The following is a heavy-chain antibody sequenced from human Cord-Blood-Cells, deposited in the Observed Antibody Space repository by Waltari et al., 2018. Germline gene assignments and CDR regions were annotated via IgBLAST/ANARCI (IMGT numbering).Heavy chain of an antibody. D-gene: IGHD3-22*01. CDR2: IYYSGST. CDR3: ARIPYLSSGYYYYYYYGMDV. CDR1: VGSISSSSYY. Sequence: QLQLQESGPGLVKPSETLSLTCTVSVGSISSSSYYWGWIRQPPGQGLEWIGSIYYSGSTYYNPSLKSRVTISVDTSKNQFSLKLSSVTAADTAVYYCARIPYLSSGYYYYYYYGMDVWGQGTTVTVSS. V-gene: IGHV4-39*01. J-gene: IGHJ6*02.